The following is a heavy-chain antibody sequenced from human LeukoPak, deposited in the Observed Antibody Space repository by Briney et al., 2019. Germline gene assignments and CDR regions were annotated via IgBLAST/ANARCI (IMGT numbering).Heavy chain of an antibody. Sequence: GGSLRLXCAASGFTFSDYYMSWIRQAPGKGLEWVSYISSSGSTIYYADSVKGRFTISRDNAKNSLYLQMNSLRAEDTAVYYCAIDETYGDYWRPSDYWGRGTLVTVSS. D-gene: IGHD4-17*01. J-gene: IGHJ2*01. CDR2: ISSSGSTI. CDR3: AIDETYGDYWRPSDY. V-gene: IGHV3-11*04. CDR1: GFTFSDYY.